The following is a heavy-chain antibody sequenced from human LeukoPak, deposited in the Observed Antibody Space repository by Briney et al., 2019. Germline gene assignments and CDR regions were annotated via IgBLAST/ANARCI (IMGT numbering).Heavy chain of an antibody. J-gene: IGHJ6*02. CDR2: INYSGKT. CDR1: GDSFTSTDDF. V-gene: IGHV4-39*01. D-gene: IGHD3-22*01. Sequence: KPSETLSLTCTVSGDSFTSTDDFWGWIRQPPGKGLEWIGSINYSGKTYYNPSLKSRVIIFVDTSKNQVSLRLSSVTAADTAVYYCARSSYSSGRYGGLDVWGQGTTVTVSS. CDR3: ARSSYSSGRYGGLDV.